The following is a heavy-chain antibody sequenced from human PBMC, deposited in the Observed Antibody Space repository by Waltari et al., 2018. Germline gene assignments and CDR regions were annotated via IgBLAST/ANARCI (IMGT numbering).Heavy chain of an antibody. Sequence: EVQLLESGGGLVQPGGSLRLSCAASGFTFSSYAMSWVRQAPGQGLEWVSAISGSGGSTYYADSVKGRFTISRDNSKNTLYLQMNSLRAEDTAVYYCAKEDIVVVVAATRLFDYWGQGTLVTVSS. J-gene: IGHJ4*02. V-gene: IGHV3-23*01. CDR1: GFTFSSYA. D-gene: IGHD2-15*01. CDR3: AKEDIVVVVAATRLFDY. CDR2: ISGSGGST.